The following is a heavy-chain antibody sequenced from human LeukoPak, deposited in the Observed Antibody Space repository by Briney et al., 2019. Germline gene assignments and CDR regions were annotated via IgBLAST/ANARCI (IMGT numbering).Heavy chain of an antibody. Sequence: SVKVSCKASGGTFSSYAISRVRQAPGQGLEWMGRIIPILGIANYAQKFQGRVTITADKSTNTAYMELSSLRSEDTAVYYCASQATPIAAAGPIDYWGQGTLVTVSS. D-gene: IGHD6-13*01. CDR1: GGTFSSYA. J-gene: IGHJ4*02. CDR2: IIPILGIA. V-gene: IGHV1-69*04. CDR3: ASQATPIAAAGPIDY.